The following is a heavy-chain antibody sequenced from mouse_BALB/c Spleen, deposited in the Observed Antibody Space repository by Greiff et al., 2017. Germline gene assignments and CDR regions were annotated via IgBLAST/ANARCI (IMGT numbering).Heavy chain of an antibody. D-gene: IGHD1-1*01. Sequence: QVQLKQSGAELARPGASVKLSCKASGYTFTSYWMQWVKQRPGQGLEWIGAIYPGDGDTRYTQKCKGKATLTADKSSSTAYMQLSSLASEDSAVYYGARWGYGREFAYGGQGTLVTVSA. CDR1: GYTFTSYW. J-gene: IGHJ3*01. CDR2: IYPGDGDT. V-gene: IGHV1-87*01. CDR3: ARWGYGREFAY.